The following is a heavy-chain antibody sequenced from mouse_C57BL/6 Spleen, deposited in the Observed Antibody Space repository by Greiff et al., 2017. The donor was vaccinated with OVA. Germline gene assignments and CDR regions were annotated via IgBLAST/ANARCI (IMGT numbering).Heavy chain of an antibody. CDR1: GFSLTSYG. V-gene: IGHV2-2*01. Sequence: VKLMESGPGLVQPSQSLSITCTVSGFSLTSYGVHWVRQSPGKGLEWLGVIWSGGSTDYNAAFISRLSISKDNSKSQVFFKMNSLQADDTAIYYCATPSNWDESWFAYWGQGTLVTVSA. CDR3: ATPSNWDESWFAY. J-gene: IGHJ3*01. D-gene: IGHD4-1*01. CDR2: IWSGGST.